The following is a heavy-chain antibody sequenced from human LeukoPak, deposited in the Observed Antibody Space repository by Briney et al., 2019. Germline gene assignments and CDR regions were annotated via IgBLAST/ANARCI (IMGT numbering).Heavy chain of an antibody. CDR2: ISSSSSTI. CDR3: ARPTLGYCSSTSCHGGAFDI. D-gene: IGHD2-2*01. CDR1: GFTFSSYS. J-gene: IGHJ3*02. V-gene: IGHV3-48*01. Sequence: GGSLRLSCAASGFTFSSYSMNWVRQAPGKGLEWVSYISSSSSTIYYADSVKGRFTISRDNAKNSLYLQMNSLRAEDTAVYYCARPTLGYCSSTSCHGGAFDIWGQGTMVTVSS.